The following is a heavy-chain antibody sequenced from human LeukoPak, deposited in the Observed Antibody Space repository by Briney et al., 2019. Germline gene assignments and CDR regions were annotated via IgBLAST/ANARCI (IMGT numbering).Heavy chain of an antibody. CDR3: AKAVRMTTVTSPFDY. CDR1: GFTFSSYA. CDR2: ISGSGGST. V-gene: IGHV3-23*01. D-gene: IGHD4-17*01. Sequence: GGSLRLSCAASGFTFSSYAMSWVRQAPGKGLEWVSAISGSGGSTYYADSVKGRFTISRDNSKNTLYLQMNSLRAEDTAVYYCAKAVRMTTVTSPFDYWGQGTLVNVSS. J-gene: IGHJ4*02.